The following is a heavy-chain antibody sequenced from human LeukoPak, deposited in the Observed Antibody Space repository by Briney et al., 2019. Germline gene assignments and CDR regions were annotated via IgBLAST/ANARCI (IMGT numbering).Heavy chain of an antibody. CDR3: ATEPLYYYYMDV. CDR1: GFSISNYN. CDR2: ISSSSSTI. J-gene: IGHJ6*03. V-gene: IGHV3-48*01. D-gene: IGHD1-14*01. Sequence: GGSLRLSCAASGFSISNYNMNWVRQAPGKGLEWLSSISSSSSTIFYADSVKGRLTISRDNAKNSLFLQMNSLRAEDTAVYYCATEPLYYYYMDVWGKGTTVTISS.